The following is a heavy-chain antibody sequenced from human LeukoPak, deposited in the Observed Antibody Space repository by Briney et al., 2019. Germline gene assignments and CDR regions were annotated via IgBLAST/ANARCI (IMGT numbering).Heavy chain of an antibody. CDR2: ISHTGST. J-gene: IGHJ4*02. CDR1: GFTFSSYAM. CDR3: TRSSGWWSLDY. Sequence: GSLRLSCAASGFTFSSYAMSWVRLPPGKGLDWIGEISHTGSTKYSPSLKDRVTISKDNSKNQFSLKLNSVTAADTAAYYCTRSSGWWSLDYWGQGALVTVSS. D-gene: IGHD6-19*01. V-gene: IGHV4-4*02.